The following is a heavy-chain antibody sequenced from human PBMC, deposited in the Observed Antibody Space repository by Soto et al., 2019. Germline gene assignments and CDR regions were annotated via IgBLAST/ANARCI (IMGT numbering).Heavy chain of an antibody. D-gene: IGHD4-17*01. Sequence: SQTLSLTCAISGDSVSSNSAAWNWIRQSPSRGLEWLGRTYYRSRWYNDYAVSVRSRITVNADTSKNQFSLHLNSVTPEDTAVYYCAREYGDSVLPLDYWGQGTLVTVSS. V-gene: IGHV6-1*01. CDR1: GDSVSSNSAA. J-gene: IGHJ4*02. CDR2: TYYRSRWYN. CDR3: AREYGDSVLPLDY.